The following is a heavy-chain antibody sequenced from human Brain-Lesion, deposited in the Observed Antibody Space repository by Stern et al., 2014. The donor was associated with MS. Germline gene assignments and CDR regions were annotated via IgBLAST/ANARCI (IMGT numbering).Heavy chain of an antibody. CDR1: GGTFRTYP. J-gene: IGHJ5*02. D-gene: IGHD5-18*01. Sequence: DQLVESGPEVKKPGSSVQVSCKASGGTFRTYPITWLRQAPGQGLEWMGRIIPIFGSPNYAQKFQGRVTITADRSTTTVYMKLSSLKSDDAAVYYCAKDGPALVTNWFDPWGRGTLVTVSS. CDR2: IIPIFGSP. CDR3: AKDGPALVTNWFDP. V-gene: IGHV1-69*06.